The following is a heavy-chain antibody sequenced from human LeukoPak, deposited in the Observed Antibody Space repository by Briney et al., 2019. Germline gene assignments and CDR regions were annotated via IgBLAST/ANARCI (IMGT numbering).Heavy chain of an antibody. CDR2: ISSSGSTI. CDR3: AELGITMIGGV. CDR1: GFTLSSYE. J-gene: IGHJ6*04. V-gene: IGHV3-48*03. Sequence: HPGGSLRLSCAASGFTLSSYEMNWVSQAPGKGLGWVSYISSSGSTIYYADSVKGRFTISRDNAKNSLYLQMNSLRAEDTAVYYCAELGITMIGGVWGKGTTVTISS. D-gene: IGHD3-10*02.